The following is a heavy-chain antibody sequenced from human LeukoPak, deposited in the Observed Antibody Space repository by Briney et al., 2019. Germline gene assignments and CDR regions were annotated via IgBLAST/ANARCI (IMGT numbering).Heavy chain of an antibody. D-gene: IGHD1-26*01. CDR1: GYTFTGYY. Sequence: ASVKVSCKASGYTFTGYYMHWVRQAPGQGLEWMGWINPNSGGTNYAQKFQGRVTMTRDTSISTAYMELSRLRSDDTAVYYCARAMRVGSSRYYYMDVWGKGTTVTISS. J-gene: IGHJ6*03. CDR2: INPNSGGT. V-gene: IGHV1-2*02. CDR3: ARAMRVGSSRYYYMDV.